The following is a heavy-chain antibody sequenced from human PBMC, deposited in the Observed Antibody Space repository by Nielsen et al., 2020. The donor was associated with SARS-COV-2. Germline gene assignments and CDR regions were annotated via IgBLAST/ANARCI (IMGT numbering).Heavy chain of an antibody. Sequence: RQAPGKGLEWIGRTYHSGTTYYNPSLKSRVTISVDTSKNQFSLRLSSVTAADTAVYYCARDGSSGRFGYYMDVWGTGTTVTVSS. CDR3: ARDGSSGRFGYYMDV. D-gene: IGHD6-19*01. CDR2: TYHSGTT. J-gene: IGHJ6*03. V-gene: IGHV4-39*07.